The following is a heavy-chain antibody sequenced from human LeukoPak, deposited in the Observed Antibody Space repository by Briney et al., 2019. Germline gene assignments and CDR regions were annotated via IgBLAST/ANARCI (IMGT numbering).Heavy chain of an antibody. J-gene: IGHJ4*02. CDR1: GGSFSGYY. CDR2: INHSGST. CDR3: ARGQYGGERTTGIDY. V-gene: IGHV4-34*01. Sequence: TETLSLTCTVYGGSFSGYYWRWVRQPPGKGLEWIGEINHSGSTNYNPSLKSRVTISVDTSKNQFSLKLSSVTAADTAVYYCARGQYGGERTTGIDYWGQGTLVTVSS. D-gene: IGHD4-23*01.